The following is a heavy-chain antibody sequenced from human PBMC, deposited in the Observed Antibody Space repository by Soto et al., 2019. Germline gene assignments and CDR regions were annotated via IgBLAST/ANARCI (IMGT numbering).Heavy chain of an antibody. V-gene: IGHV3-30-3*01. Sequence: QVQLVESGGGVVQPGRSLRLSCTASGFTFSRYAMPWVRQAPGKGLDWVAVVSYDGTRKQHADSVKGRFTISRDNSKNTLYLQMDKLRPEDTAVYYCVRDYNDGSGRYDYWGQGSLVTVSS. J-gene: IGHJ4*02. CDR1: GFTFSRYA. D-gene: IGHD3-22*01. CDR3: VRDYNDGSGRYDY. CDR2: VSYDGTRK.